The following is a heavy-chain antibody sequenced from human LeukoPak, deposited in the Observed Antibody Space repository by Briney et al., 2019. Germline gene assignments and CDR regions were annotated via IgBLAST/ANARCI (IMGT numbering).Heavy chain of an antibody. D-gene: IGHD3-22*01. CDR3: ARGSSGSVRNLDY. J-gene: IGHJ4*02. CDR2: ISWNSGSI. CDR1: GFTFSSYA. Sequence: PGGSLRLSCAASGFTFSSYAMHWVRQAPGKGLEWVSGISWNSGSIGYADSVKGRFTISRDNSKNTLYLQMNSLRAEDTAVYYCARGSSGSVRNLDYWGQGTLVTVSS. V-gene: IGHV3-9*01.